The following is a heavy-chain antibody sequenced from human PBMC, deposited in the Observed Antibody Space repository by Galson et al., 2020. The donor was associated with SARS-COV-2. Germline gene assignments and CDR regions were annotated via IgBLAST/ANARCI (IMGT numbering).Heavy chain of an antibody. J-gene: IGHJ4*02. CDR2: IYSEGSST. D-gene: IGHD7-27*01. V-gene: IGHV3-74*01. CDR3: ARGDMGNDYFDY. CDR1: GFTFSSYW. Sequence: GSLKISCAASGFTFSSYWMHWVRQAPGKGLVWVSRIYSEGSSTSYADSVKGRFTISGDNAKNTLYLQMNSLRAEDTAVYYCARGDMGNDYFDYWGQGTLVTVSS.